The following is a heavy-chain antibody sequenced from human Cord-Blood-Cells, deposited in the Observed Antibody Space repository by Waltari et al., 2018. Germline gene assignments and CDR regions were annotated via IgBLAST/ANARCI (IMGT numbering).Heavy chain of an antibody. V-gene: IGHV4-39*01. CDR1: GGSISSSSYY. CDR3: ARPGIVGATRGAFDI. D-gene: IGHD1-26*01. Sequence: QLQLQESGPGLVKPSETLSLTCTVSGGSISSSSYYWGWLRQPPGKGLEWIGSIYYSGSTYYNPSLKSRVTISVDTSKNQFSLKLSSVTAADTAVYYCARPGIVGATRGAFDIWGQGTMVTVSS. CDR2: IYYSGST. J-gene: IGHJ3*02.